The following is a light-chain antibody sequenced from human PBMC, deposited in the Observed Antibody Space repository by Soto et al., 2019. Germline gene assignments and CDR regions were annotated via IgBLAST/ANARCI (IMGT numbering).Light chain of an antibody. CDR1: SSDVGGYNC. CDR2: EVS. CDR3: SSYAGSISVV. V-gene: IGLV2-8*01. J-gene: IGLJ2*01. Sequence: QSALTQPPSASGSPGQSVTISCTGTSSDVGGYNCVSWYQQHPGKAPKLMIYEVSRRPSGVPDRFSGSKSGNTASLTVSGLQADDEADYYCSSYAGSISVVFGGGTKLTVL.